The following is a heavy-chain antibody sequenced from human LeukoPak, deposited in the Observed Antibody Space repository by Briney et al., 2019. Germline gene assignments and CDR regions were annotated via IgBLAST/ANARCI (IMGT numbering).Heavy chain of an antibody. D-gene: IGHD1-26*01. CDR2: ISYDGSNK. CDR1: GFTFSSYA. V-gene: IGHV3-30-3*01. Sequence: GRSLRLSCAASGFTFSSYAMHWVRQAPGKGLEWVAVISYDGSNKYYADSVKGRFTISRDNSKNTLYLQMNSLRAEDTAVYYCARDQHIVGAGGHWGQGTLVTVSS. J-gene: IGHJ1*01. CDR3: ARDQHIVGAGGH.